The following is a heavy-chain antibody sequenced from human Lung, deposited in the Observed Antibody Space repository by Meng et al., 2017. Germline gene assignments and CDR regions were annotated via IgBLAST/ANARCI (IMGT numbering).Heavy chain of an antibody. CDR2: IYHSGGT. CDR3: ARGLGEAVVPRTMFDY. J-gene: IGHJ4*02. V-gene: IGHV4-4*02. D-gene: IGHD2-2*01. Sequence: QLLRQVSGPGLGTPARTRPLPCGVSGGSISRSNWWSWVRQPPGKGLEWIGEIYHSGGTKYNPSLKSRVTISVDKSKNQFSLKLSSVTAADTAVYYCARGLGEAVVPRTMFDYWGQGTLVTVSS. CDR1: GGSISRSNW.